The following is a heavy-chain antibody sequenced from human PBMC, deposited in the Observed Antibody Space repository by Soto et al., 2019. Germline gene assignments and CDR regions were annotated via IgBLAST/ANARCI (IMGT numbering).Heavy chain of an antibody. D-gene: IGHD6-13*01. V-gene: IGHV3-33*01. CDR2: IWYDGSNK. J-gene: IGHJ5*02. CDR3: ARAAAGNWLDP. Sequence: EGALRLSWAASGFPFSSYGMHWVRQAPGKGLEWVAVIWYDGSNKYYADSVKGRFTISRDNSKNTLYMQMKSMREEETDVYYCARAAAGNWLDPWGQGT. CDR1: GFPFSSYG.